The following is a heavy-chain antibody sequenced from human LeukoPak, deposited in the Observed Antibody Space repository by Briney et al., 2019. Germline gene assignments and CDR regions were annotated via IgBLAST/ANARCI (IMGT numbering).Heavy chain of an antibody. CDR3: ARDESIAVAGTFDY. CDR1: GYTFTSYG. CDR2: ISAYNGNT. Sequence: GASVKVSCKASGYTFTSYGISWVRQAPGQGLEWMGWISAYNGNTNYAQKLQGRVTMTTDTSTSTAYMELRSLRSDDTAVYYCARDESIAVAGTFDYWGQGTLVTVSS. V-gene: IGHV1-18*01. D-gene: IGHD6-19*01. J-gene: IGHJ4*02.